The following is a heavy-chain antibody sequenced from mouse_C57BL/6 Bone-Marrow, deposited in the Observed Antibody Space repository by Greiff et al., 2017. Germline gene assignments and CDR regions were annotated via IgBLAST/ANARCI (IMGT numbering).Heavy chain of an antibody. J-gene: IGHJ4*01. CDR3: AREGIYYDYYYAMDY. CDR1: GYTFTGYW. D-gene: IGHD2-4*01. CDR2: ILPGSGST. V-gene: IGHV1-9*01. Sequence: LVESGAELMKPGASVKLSCKATGYTFTGYWIEWVKQRPGHGLEWIGEILPGSGSTNYKEKFKGKATFTADTSSNTAYMQLSSLTTEDSAIYYCAREGIYYDYYYAMDYWGQGTSVTVSS.